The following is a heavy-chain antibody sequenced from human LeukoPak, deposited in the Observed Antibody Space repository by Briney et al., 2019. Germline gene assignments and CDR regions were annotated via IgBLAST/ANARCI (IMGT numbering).Heavy chain of an antibody. J-gene: IGHJ3*02. Sequence: PGRSLRLSCAASGFTFSSYGMHWVRQAPGKGLEWVAVISYDGSNKYYADSVKGRFTIPRDNSKNTLYLQMNSLRAEDTAVYYCAKDPHYDSSGYYYVGAFDIWGQGTMVTVSS. CDR3: AKDPHYDSSGYYYVGAFDI. CDR1: GFTFSSYG. D-gene: IGHD3-22*01. CDR2: ISYDGSNK. V-gene: IGHV3-30*18.